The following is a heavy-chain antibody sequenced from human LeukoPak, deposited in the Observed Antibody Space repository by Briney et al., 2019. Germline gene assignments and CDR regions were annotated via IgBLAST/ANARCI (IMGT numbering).Heavy chain of an antibody. J-gene: IGHJ4*02. CDR2: ISWDGGST. CDR1: GFTFDDYA. CDR3: AKTLTGIAVAGPFDY. Sequence: GGSLRLSCAASGFTFDDYAMHWVRQAPGKGLEWVSLISWDGGSTYYADSVKGRFTISRDNSKNSLYLQMNSLRAEDTALYYCAKTLTGIAVAGPFDYWGQGTLVTVSS. V-gene: IGHV3-43D*03. D-gene: IGHD6-19*01.